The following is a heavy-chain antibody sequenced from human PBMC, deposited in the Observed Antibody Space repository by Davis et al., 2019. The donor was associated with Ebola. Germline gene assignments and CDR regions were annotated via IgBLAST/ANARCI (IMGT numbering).Heavy chain of an antibody. D-gene: IGHD6-19*01. CDR1: GFIFSDYG. V-gene: IGHV3-11*06. CDR3: ARDPGAVAGTGYYYGMDV. J-gene: IGHJ6*02. Sequence: GESLKISCAASGFIFSDYGINWVRQAPGKGLEWVSYISSSSSYTNYADSVKGRFTISRDNAKNSLYLQMNSLRAEDTAVYYCARDPGAVAGTGYYYGMDVWGQGTTVTVSS. CDR2: ISSSSSYT.